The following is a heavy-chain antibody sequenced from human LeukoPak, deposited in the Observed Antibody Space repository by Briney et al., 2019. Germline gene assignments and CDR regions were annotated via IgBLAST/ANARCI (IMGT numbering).Heavy chain of an antibody. V-gene: IGHV3-30-3*01. Sequence: GGSLRLSCAASGFTFSSYAMHWVRQAPGKGLEWVAAISYDGSNKYYADSVKGRFTISRDNSKNTLYLQMNSLRAEDTAVYYCARDKLVTIFDYWGQGTLVTVSS. J-gene: IGHJ4*02. CDR1: GFTFSSYA. CDR2: ISYDGSNK. CDR3: ARDKLVTIFDY. D-gene: IGHD3-9*01.